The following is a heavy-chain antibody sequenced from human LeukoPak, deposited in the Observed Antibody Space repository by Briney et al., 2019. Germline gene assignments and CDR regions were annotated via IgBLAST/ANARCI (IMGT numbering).Heavy chain of an antibody. D-gene: IGHD1-14*01. CDR2: IKTKTDSGNT. V-gene: IGHV3-15*07. CDR1: GFPFTNTW. J-gene: IGHJ4*02. CDR3: TTCRGKTDIGF. Sequence: PGGSLRLSCATSGFPFTNTWMNWVRQAPGKGLEWVGRIKTKTDSGNTDHSAPVKGIFPISRDDSKNAVYLQMNSLRTGDTAVYYCTTCRGKTDIGFGGQGTLVTVSS.